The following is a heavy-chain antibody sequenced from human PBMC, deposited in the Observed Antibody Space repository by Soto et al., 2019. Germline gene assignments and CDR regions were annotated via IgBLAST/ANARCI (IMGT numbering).Heavy chain of an antibody. V-gene: IGHV3-15*01. J-gene: IGHJ6*02. Sequence: KPGVTLRLSCAASGITFSNAWMSWVRQAPGKGREWGGRIKSNTDGGTTDYAAPVKGRFTISRDHSKNPLYLQMTSLKTEDTAVYYCTTSTMIVVVTLRSCYYGMDVWGQGTTVTVSS. CDR1: GITFSNAW. D-gene: IGHD3-22*01. CDR3: TTSTMIVVVTLRSCYYGMDV. CDR2: IKSNTDGGTT.